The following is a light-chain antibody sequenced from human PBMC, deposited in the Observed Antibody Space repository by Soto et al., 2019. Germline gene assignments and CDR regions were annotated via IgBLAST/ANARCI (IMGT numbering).Light chain of an antibody. CDR3: QEYNNWHPWT. J-gene: IGKJ1*01. CDR2: GAS. CDR1: QSVTSN. V-gene: IGKV3-15*01. Sequence: ILMRQSPATLSVAPGERATLSCGASQSVTSNLAWYQQKPGQAPRLLSYGASTRATGIPARFSGSGSGTEFTLTISSLQYEDFAIYYCQEYNNWHPWTFGQGTKVDIK.